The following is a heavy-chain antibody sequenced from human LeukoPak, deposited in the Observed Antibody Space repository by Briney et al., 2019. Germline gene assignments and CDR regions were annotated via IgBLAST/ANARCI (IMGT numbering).Heavy chain of an antibody. Sequence: SETLSLTCTVSGGSISSYYWSWIRQPPGKGLEWIGYIYYSGSTNYNPSLKSRVTISVDTSKNQFSLKLSSVTAADTAVYYCAREYYGDYHAFDIWGQGTMVTVSS. D-gene: IGHD4-17*01. CDR3: AREYYGDYHAFDI. J-gene: IGHJ3*02. CDR1: GGSISSYY. V-gene: IGHV4-59*01. CDR2: IYYSGST.